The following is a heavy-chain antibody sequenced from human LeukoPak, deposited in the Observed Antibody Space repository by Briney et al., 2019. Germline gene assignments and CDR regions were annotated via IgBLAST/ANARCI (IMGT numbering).Heavy chain of an antibody. V-gene: IGHV4-59*08. CDR3: ARQGITFSDYYYYMDV. D-gene: IGHD3-10*01. Sequence: PSETLSLTCTLSGGSINTYYWSWIRPPPGKGLEGIGNIYYSGSTNYSPSLRSRVTISVDTSKNQFSLKLTSVTAADTAVYYCARQGITFSDYYYYMDVWGKGTSVTVSS. J-gene: IGHJ6*03. CDR1: GGSINTYY. CDR2: IYYSGST.